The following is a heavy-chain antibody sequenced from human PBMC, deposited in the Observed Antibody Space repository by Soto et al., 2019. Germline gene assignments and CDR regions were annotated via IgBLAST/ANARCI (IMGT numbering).Heavy chain of an antibody. J-gene: IGHJ6*02. Sequence: QVQLVQSGAEVKKPGASVKVSCKASGYSLRSNYVHWVRQAPGQGLEWMGWIKHNSSGTVYAQKFQGMVSMPRDASLTTAYMQLNRLTSDDTAVYYCARDLIVDGPDNYGMDVWGQGTTVTVSS. CDR1: GYSLRSNY. CDR2: IKHNSSGT. CDR3: ARDLIVDGPDNYGMDV. D-gene: IGHD3-22*01. V-gene: IGHV1-2*02.